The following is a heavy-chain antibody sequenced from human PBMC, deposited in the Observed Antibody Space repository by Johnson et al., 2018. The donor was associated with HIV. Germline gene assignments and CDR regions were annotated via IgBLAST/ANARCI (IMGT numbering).Heavy chain of an antibody. V-gene: IGHV3-30*03. CDR1: GFIFSGFG. CDR2: ISYDGGNK. J-gene: IGHJ3*01. Sequence: QVQLMESGGGVVQPRRSLRLSCAASGFIFSGFGLHWVRQAPGKGLEWVASISYDGGNKYYADSVRGRITIPKDNSKNSLYLQMNGLRPDDPALYYCARERFSDMLTGYHAFDVWGQGTMVTVSS. D-gene: IGHD3-9*01. CDR3: ARERFSDMLTGYHAFDV.